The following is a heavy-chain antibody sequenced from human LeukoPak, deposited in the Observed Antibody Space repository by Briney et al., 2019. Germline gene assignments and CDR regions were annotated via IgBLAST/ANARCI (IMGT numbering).Heavy chain of an antibody. V-gene: IGHV1-18*01. D-gene: IGHD3-22*01. CDR3: ARDRYYDSSADDAFDI. Sequence: GAPVKVSCKASGYTFTSYGISWVRQAPGQGLEWMGWISAYNGNTNYAQKLQGRVTMTTDTSTSTAYMELRSLRSDDTAVYYCARDRYYDSSADDAFDIWGQGTMVTVSS. CDR1: GYTFTSYG. CDR2: ISAYNGNT. J-gene: IGHJ3*02.